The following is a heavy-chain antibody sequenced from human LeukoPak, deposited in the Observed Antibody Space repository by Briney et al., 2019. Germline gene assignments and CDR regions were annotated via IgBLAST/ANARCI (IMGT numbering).Heavy chain of an antibody. CDR2: ISSSSLYI. V-gene: IGHV3-21*03. D-gene: IGHD1-26*01. CDR1: GFTSSTYS. J-gene: IGHJ4*02. Sequence: AGGSLRLSCEVSGFTSSTYSMNWVRQAPGKGLEWVSSISSSSLYIYYADSVKGRFTISRDNAKNSLYLQMSSLRAEDTAVYYCTTTPLKTDSGSYSWGQGTLVTVSS. CDR3: TTTPLKTDSGSYS.